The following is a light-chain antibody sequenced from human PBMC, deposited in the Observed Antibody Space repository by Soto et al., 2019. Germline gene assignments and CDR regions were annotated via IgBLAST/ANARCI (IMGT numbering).Light chain of an antibody. CDR2: DAS. Sequence: DIQMTQSPSTLSASVGDRVTITCRASQSISSWLAWYQQNPGKAPKLLIYDASSLESGVPSRFSGSGSGTAFTLTISSLQHDDFATYYCQQYNSYSEYTFGQGTKLEIK. CDR3: QQYNSYSEYT. CDR1: QSISSW. J-gene: IGKJ2*01. V-gene: IGKV1-5*01.